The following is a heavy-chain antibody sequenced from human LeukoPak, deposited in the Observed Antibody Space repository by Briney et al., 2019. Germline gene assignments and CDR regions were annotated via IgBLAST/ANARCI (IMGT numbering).Heavy chain of an antibody. V-gene: IGHV1-18*04. D-gene: IGHD3-10*01. CDR1: GYTFTGYY. J-gene: IGHJ4*02. CDR2: ISAYNGNT. CDR3: ARRGSLTLVRGDMDY. Sequence: ASVKVSCKASGYTFTGYYMHWVRQAPGQGLEWMGWISAYNGNTNYAQKLQGRVTMTTDTSTSTAYMELRSLRSDDTAVYYCARRGSLTLVRGDMDYWGQGTLVTVSS.